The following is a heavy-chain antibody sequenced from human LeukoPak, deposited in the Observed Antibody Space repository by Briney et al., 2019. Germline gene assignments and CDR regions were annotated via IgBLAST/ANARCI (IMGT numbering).Heavy chain of an antibody. J-gene: IGHJ4*02. V-gene: IGHV3-30*02. CDR1: GFTFSSYA. CDR3: AKDHLGYSKYLDC. Sequence: GGSLRLSCAASGFTFSSYAMSWVRQAPGKGLEWVAFIRYDGSNKYYADSVKGRFTISRDNSKSTLYLQMNSLRAEDTAVYYCAKDHLGYSKYLDCWGQGTLVTVSS. CDR2: IRYDGSNK. D-gene: IGHD4-11*01.